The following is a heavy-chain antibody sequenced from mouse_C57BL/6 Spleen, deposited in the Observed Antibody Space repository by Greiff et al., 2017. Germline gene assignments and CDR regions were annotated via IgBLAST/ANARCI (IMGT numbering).Heavy chain of an antibody. CDR2: IYPGSGNT. CDR1: GYTFTDYY. D-gene: IGHD2-14*01. J-gene: IGHJ4*01. Sequence: VQLQQSGAELVRPGASVKLSCKASGYTFTDYYINWVKQRPGQGLEWIARIYPGSGNTYYNEKFKGKATLTAEKSSSTAYMQLSSLTSEDSAVYFCARGGTPYAMDYWGQGTSVTVSS. V-gene: IGHV1-76*01. CDR3: ARGGTPYAMDY.